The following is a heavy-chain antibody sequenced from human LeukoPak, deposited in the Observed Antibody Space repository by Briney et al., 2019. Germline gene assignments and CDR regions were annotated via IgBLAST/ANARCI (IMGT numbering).Heavy chain of an antibody. CDR3: AKALLLQVYAPGY. J-gene: IGHJ4*02. Sequence: GGSLRLSCAASGFTFSSYAMSWVRQAPGKGLEWVSTISGSGGSTYYADSVKGRFTISRDNSKDTLYLHMNSLRAEDTAVYYCAKALLLQVYAPGYWGQGTLVTVSS. CDR1: GFTFSSYA. D-gene: IGHD2-8*01. CDR2: ISGSGGST. V-gene: IGHV3-23*01.